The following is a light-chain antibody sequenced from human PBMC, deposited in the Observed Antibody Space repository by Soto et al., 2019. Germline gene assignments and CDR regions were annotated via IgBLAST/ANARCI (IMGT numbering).Light chain of an antibody. CDR3: QHYDSFSVT. CDR1: QGIGNA. CDR2: GAS. J-gene: IGKJ1*01. Sequence: AIQMTHSPSSLSTSVGDRVTISCRASQGIGNALGWYQQKPGKPPKVLIYGASNLQSGVPPRFSGSGSVTEFALTMGRRQPNDIATDDCQHYDSFSVTFGRGTKVDNK. V-gene: IGKV1-6*01.